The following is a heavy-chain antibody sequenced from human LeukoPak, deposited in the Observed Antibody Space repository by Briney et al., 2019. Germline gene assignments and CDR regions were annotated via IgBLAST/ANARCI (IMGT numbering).Heavy chain of an antibody. CDR2: INRDGSER. CDR1: GFTFSNYW. Sequence: GGSLRLSCAASGFTFSNYWMTWVRKAPGRGLEWVANINRDGSERYYVDSVKGRFTISRDDAKSSLYLQMNSLRAEDTAVYYCARRNAMDVWGQGTTVIVFS. CDR3: ARRNAMDV. J-gene: IGHJ6*02. V-gene: IGHV3-7*03.